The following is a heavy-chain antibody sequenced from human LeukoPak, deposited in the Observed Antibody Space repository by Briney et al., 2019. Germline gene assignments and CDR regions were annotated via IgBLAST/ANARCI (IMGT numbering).Heavy chain of an antibody. Sequence: GGSLRLSCAASGFLFSDYTMTWVRQAPGKGLEWISYISSSGTLIYYADSVKGRFTISRDKGKNSLYLQMNSLRAEDTDVYYCAPLKCSVSTSAFDSWGQGTLVTVSS. CDR1: GFLFSDYT. V-gene: IGHV3-11*04. D-gene: IGHD1-26*01. CDR3: APLKCSVSTSAFDS. J-gene: IGHJ5*01. CDR2: ISSSGTLI.